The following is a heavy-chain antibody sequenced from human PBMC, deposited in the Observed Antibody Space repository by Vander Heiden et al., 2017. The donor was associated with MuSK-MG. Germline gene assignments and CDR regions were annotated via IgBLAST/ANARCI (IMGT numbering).Heavy chain of an antibody. Sequence: QVQLQESGPGLVKPSETLSLTCTVSGGSISSYYWSWIRQPAGKGLEWIGRIYTSGSTNYNPALKRRVTMSVDTSKNQFSLKLSSVTAADTAVYYCAGQRGRQLWSQFDYWGQGTLVTVSS. V-gene: IGHV4-4*07. CDR2: IYTSGST. CDR3: AGQRGRQLWSQFDY. D-gene: IGHD5-18*01. CDR1: GGSISSYY. J-gene: IGHJ4*02.